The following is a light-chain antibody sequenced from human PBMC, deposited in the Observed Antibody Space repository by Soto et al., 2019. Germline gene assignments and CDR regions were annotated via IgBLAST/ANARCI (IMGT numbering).Light chain of an antibody. CDR3: SSYAGSNNLPYV. Sequence: QSVLTQPPSAFGPPGQSVIIYCTGTSSDVGGYNYVSWYQQHPGKAPKLMIYEVSKRPSGVPDRFSGSKSGNTASLTVSGLQAEDEADYYCSSYAGSNNLPYVFGTGTKVTVL. CDR2: EVS. J-gene: IGLJ1*01. CDR1: SSDVGGYNY. V-gene: IGLV2-8*01.